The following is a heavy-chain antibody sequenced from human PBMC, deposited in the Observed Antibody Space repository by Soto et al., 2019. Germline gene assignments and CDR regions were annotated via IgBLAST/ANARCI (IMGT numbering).Heavy chain of an antibody. V-gene: IGHV1-69*01. CDR3: AGEADTAMVRFGWFDP. CDR1: GGTFSSYA. J-gene: IGHJ5*02. CDR2: IIPIFGTA. D-gene: IGHD5-18*01. Sequence: QVQLVQSGAEVKKPGSSVKVSCKASGGTFSSYAISWVRQAPGQGLEWMGGIIPIFGTANYAQKFQGRVTITADESTSTAYRELSSLRSEDTAVYYCAGEADTAMVRFGWFDPWGQGTLVTVSS.